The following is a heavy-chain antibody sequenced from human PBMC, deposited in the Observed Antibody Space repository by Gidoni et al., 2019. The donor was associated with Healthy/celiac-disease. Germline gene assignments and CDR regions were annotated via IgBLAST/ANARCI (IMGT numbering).Heavy chain of an antibody. CDR1: GFTFSSYW. V-gene: IGHV3-7*03. D-gene: IGHD5-18*01. CDR3: ASFAWIRDY. CDR2: IKQDGSEK. Sequence: EVHLVESGGGLVQPGGSLRLSCAASGFTFSSYWMIWVRQAPGKGLEWVANIKQDGSEKYYVDSVKGRFTISRDNAKNSLYLQRNSLRAEDTAVYYCASFAWIRDYWGQGTLVTVSS. J-gene: IGHJ4*02.